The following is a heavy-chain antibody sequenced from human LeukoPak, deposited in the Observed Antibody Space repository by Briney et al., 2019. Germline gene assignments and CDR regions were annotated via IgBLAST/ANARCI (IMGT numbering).Heavy chain of an antibody. D-gene: IGHD6-19*01. CDR1: GITFSRYW. CDR2: IKQDGSEK. CDR3: ARGGWYYFDY. J-gene: IGHJ4*02. Sequence: GGSLRLSCVASGITFSRYWMSWVRQAPGKGLEWVANIKQDGSEKYLVDSVKGRFTISRDNAKNSLDLQMNSLRAEDTAVYYCARGGWYYFDYWGQGTLVTVSS. V-gene: IGHV3-7*01.